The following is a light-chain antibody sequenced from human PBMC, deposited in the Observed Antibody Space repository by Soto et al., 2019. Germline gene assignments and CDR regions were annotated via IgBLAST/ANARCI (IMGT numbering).Light chain of an antibody. CDR1: QSVSSSY. V-gene: IGKV3-20*01. Sequence: EIVLTQSPGTLSLSPGERATLSCRASQSVSSSYLSWYQQKPGQAPRLLIYAASSRATGIPDRFRGSGSETDFPLTISRLDAEDFAVYYRQQYGSSPPYTFGQGTKREIK. J-gene: IGKJ2*01. CDR2: AAS. CDR3: QQYGSSPPYT.